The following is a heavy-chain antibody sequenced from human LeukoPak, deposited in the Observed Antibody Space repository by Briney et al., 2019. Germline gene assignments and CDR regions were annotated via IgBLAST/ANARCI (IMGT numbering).Heavy chain of an antibody. Sequence: GGSLRLSCAAPGITFSNYNMNWVRQAPGKGLEWISSITSSSSYTFYADSVKGRFTISRDNAKNSLYLQMNSLRVEDTAIYYCARDPYNGAYSEGYYYYYMDVWGRGTTVTVSS. CDR3: ARDPYNGAYSEGYYYYYMDV. J-gene: IGHJ6*03. CDR2: ITSSSSYT. V-gene: IGHV3-21*01. CDR1: GITFSNYN. D-gene: IGHD1-1*01.